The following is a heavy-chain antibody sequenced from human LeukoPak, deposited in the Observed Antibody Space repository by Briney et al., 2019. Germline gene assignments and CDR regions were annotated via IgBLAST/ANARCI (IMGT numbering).Heavy chain of an antibody. CDR1: GGTFSSYA. CDR3: ARSSELRFLSTSF. Sequence: ASVKVSCKASGGTFSSYAISWVRQAPGQGLEWMGGIIPIFGTANYAQKFQGRVTITTDESTSTAYMELSGLRSEDTAVYYCARSSELRFLSTSFWGQGTLVTVSS. CDR2: IIPIFGTA. J-gene: IGHJ4*02. D-gene: IGHD3-3*01. V-gene: IGHV1-69*05.